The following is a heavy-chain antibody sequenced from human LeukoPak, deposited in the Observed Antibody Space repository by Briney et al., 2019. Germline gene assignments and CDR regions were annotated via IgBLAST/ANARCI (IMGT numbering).Heavy chain of an antibody. Sequence: ASVKVSCKASGYTFTSYGISWVRQAPGQGLEWMGWIHPNSAGTNFAQKFQGRVTVTRDTSISTAYMELSRLTSDDTAVYYCARGGTGRSYYFPSDYWGQGTLVTVSS. CDR2: IHPNSAGT. CDR3: ARGGTGRSYYFPSDY. J-gene: IGHJ4*02. V-gene: IGHV1-2*02. D-gene: IGHD2/OR15-2a*01. CDR1: GYTFTSYG.